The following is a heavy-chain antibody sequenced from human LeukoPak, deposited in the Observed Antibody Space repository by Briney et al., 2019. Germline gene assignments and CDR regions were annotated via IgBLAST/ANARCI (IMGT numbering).Heavy chain of an antibody. V-gene: IGHV1-24*01. CDR1: GDSLTDLN. D-gene: IGHD3-3*01. Sequence: ASVKVSCKVSGDSLTDLNIRWVRQAPGKGLECLGGFDPEQAKTIYAQNFQGRVTMTEDASTDTASMELHSLKSEDTAVYYCATRGGDFWSGFEQWGQGTLIIVSS. J-gene: IGHJ4*02. CDR3: ATRGGDFWSGFEQ. CDR2: FDPEQAKT.